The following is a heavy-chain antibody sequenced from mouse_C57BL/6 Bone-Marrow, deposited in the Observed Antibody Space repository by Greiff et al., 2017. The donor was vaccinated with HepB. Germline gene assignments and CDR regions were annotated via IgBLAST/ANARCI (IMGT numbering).Heavy chain of an antibody. CDR1: GYTFTDYN. D-gene: IGHD1-1*01. J-gene: IGHJ1*03. Sequence: EVQLQQSGPELVKPGASVKMSCKASGYTFTDYNMHWVKQSHGKSLEWIGYINPNNGGTSYNQKFKGKATLTVNKPSSTAYMELRSLTSEDSAVYYCARNRYGPPYWYFDVWGTGTTVTVSS. V-gene: IGHV1-22*01. CDR2: INPNNGGT. CDR3: ARNRYGPPYWYFDV.